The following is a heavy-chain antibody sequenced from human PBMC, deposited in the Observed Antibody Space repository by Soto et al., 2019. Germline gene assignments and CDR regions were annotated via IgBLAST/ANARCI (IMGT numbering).Heavy chain of an antibody. Sequence: SETLSLTCTVSGGSISSYYWSWIRQPPGKGLEWIGYIYYSGSTNYNPSLKSRVTISVDTSKNQFSLKLSSVTAADTAVYYCARDKSCSGGSCYSGPYYYYYLDVWGKGTAVTVSS. CDR3: ARDKSCSGGSCYSGPYYYYYLDV. J-gene: IGHJ6*03. V-gene: IGHV4-59*01. CDR2: IYYSGST. D-gene: IGHD2-15*01. CDR1: GGSISSYY.